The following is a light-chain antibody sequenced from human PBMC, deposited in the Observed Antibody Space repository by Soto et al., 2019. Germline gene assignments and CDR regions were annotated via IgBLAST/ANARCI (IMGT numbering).Light chain of an antibody. Sequence: QSVLTQPHSASGTPGQRVTISCSGSSSNIGSNTVNWYQQLPGTDPKLRIYSNNQRPSGVPDRFSGSKSGTSASLAISGLQSEDEADYYCAAWDDSLNGVVFGGGTKLTVL. CDR2: SNN. CDR1: SSNIGSNT. J-gene: IGLJ2*01. CDR3: AAWDDSLNGVV. V-gene: IGLV1-44*01.